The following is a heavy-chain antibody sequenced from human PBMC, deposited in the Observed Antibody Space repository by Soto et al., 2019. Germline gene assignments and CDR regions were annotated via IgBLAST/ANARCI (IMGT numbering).Heavy chain of an antibody. D-gene: IGHD1-1*01. V-gene: IGHV1-69*02. J-gene: IGHJ3*02. CDR2: IIPILGIA. Sequence: QVQLVQSGAEVKKPGSSVKVSCKASGGTFSSYTISWVRQAPGQGLEWMGRIIPILGIANYAQKFQGRVTITADKSTSTAYMELSSLRSEDTAVYYCARGPTGPAGRAFDIWGQGTMVTVSS. CDR1: GGTFSSYT. CDR3: ARGPTGPAGRAFDI.